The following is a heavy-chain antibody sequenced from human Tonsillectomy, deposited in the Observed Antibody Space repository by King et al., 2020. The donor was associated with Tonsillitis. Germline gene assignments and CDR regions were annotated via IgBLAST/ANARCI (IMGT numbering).Heavy chain of an antibody. CDR3: AREFRVGIGTKYFFYYMDV. CDR1: GFIFGSFW. Sequence: VQLVESGGGLVQPGGSLRVSCAASGFIFGSFWMSWVRQAPGKGLEWVANIKQDGSETYYLDSVEGRFTISRDNAKKSLYLQMNSLRAEDTALYYCAREFRVGIGTKYFFYYMDVWGEGAAVTVSS. CDR2: IKQDGSET. D-gene: IGHD1-1*01. J-gene: IGHJ6*03. V-gene: IGHV3-7*01.